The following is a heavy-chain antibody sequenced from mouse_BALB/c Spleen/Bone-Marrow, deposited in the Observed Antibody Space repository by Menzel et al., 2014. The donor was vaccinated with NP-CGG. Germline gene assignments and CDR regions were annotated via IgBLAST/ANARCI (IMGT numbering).Heavy chain of an antibody. CDR3: ARNWVYFEY. J-gene: IGHJ2*01. CDR2: IDPSDSET. D-gene: IGHD4-1*01. CDR1: GYTFTSYW. V-gene: IGHV1-69*02. Sequence: QVQLKESGAELVKPGAPVKLSCKASGYTFTSYWVNWVKQRPGRGLEWIGRIDPSDSETHYNQKFKDKATLTVDKSSSQPYIQLSSLTSKGSAVYLCARNWVYFEYWGQGTTPTVSS.